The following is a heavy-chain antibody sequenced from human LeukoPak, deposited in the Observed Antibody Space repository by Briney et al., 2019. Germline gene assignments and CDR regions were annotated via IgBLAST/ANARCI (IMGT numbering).Heavy chain of an antibody. J-gene: IGHJ5*02. CDR2: IYTSGST. Sequence: PSETLSLTCTVSGGSISSYYWSWIRQPAGKGLEWIGRIYTSGSTNYNPSLKSRVTMSVDTSKNQFSLKLSSVTAADTAVYYCARDLRSPRGRRFDPWGQGTLVTVSS. V-gene: IGHV4-4*07. CDR3: ARDLRSPRGRRFDP. CDR1: GGSISSYY. D-gene: IGHD3-16*01.